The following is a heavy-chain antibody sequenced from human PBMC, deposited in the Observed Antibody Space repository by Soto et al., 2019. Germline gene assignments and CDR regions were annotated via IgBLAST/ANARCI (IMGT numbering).Heavy chain of an antibody. CDR3: VRTSYDFWSGYYTRRWRNWFDP. CDR1: GGSISSGGYS. J-gene: IGHJ5*02. V-gene: IGHV4-30-2*01. CDR2: IYHSGST. Sequence: SETLSLTCAVSGGSISSGGYSWSWIRQPPGKGLEWIGYIYHSGSTYYNPSLKSRVTISVDRSKSQFSLRLSSVTAADTAVDCCVRTSYDFWSGYYTRRWRNWFDPWGQGALVTVSS. D-gene: IGHD3-3*01.